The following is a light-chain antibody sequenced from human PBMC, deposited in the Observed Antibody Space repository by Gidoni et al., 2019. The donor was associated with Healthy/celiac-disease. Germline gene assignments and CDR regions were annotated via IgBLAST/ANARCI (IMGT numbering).Light chain of an antibody. CDR1: QGISSY. CDR2: AAS. CDR3: QQYYSYPPLFT. Sequence: AIRMTQSPSSFSASTGDRSTITCRSSQGISSYLDWYQQKPGKAPKLLIYAASTLQSGVPSRFSGSGSGTDFTLTISCLQSEDVATYYCQQYYSYPPLFTFGPGTKVDIK. V-gene: IGKV1-8*01. J-gene: IGKJ3*01.